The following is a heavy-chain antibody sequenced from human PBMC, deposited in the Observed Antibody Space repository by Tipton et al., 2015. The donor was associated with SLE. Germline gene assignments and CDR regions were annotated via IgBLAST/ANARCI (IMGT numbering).Heavy chain of an antibody. V-gene: IGHV4-34*01. Sequence: TLSLTCAVYGGSFSGYYWSWIRQPPGKGLEWIGEINHSGSTNYNPPLKSRVTISVDTSKKQFSLKLSSVTAADTAVYYCARRPAGSSFDSWGPGTLVTVSS. CDR1: GGSFSGYY. D-gene: IGHD6-13*01. CDR3: ARRPAGSSFDS. J-gene: IGHJ4*02. CDR2: INHSGST.